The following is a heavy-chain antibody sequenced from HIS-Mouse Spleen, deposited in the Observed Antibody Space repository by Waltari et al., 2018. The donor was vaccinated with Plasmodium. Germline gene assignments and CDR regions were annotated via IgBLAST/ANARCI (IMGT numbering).Heavy chain of an antibody. CDR3: ARAHTGYSSSWYYYGMD. CDR1: GFTFSSYA. Sequence: QVQLVESGGGVVQPGRSLRLSCAASGFTFSSYAMHWVRQAPGKGLEWVAVISYDGSNKYYADSVKGRFTISRDNSKNTLYLQMNSLRAEDTAVYYCARAHTGYSSSWYYYGMD. CDR2: ISYDGSNK. J-gene: IGHJ6*01. D-gene: IGHD6-13*01. V-gene: IGHV3-30*04.